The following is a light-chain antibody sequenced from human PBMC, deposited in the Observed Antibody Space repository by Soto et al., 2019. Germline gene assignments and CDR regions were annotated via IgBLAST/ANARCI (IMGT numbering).Light chain of an antibody. V-gene: IGKV1-5*01. CDR2: NDY. CDR3: HKPYSTPQP. Sequence: DIQMTQSPSTVPASVGDRVTITCRASQGITNWLAWYQQKPGTALKVLIYNDYNLKGGAPSRFGGRGSGTEFPLLITSLKLDDFETYYCHKPYSTPQPFGQG. J-gene: IGKJ5*01. CDR1: QGITNW.